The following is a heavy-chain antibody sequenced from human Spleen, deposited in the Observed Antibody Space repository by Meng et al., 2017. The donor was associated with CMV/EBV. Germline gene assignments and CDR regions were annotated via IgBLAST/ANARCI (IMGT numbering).Heavy chain of an antibody. V-gene: IGHV3-21*06. CDR1: GFTFTDYV. CDR2: ISGLTTYV. J-gene: IGHJ4*02. Sequence: GESLKISRAASGFTFTDYVMNWVRQAPGKGPEWVSSISGLTTYVYYTDSVKGRFTISRDNAHNSLSLHMGSLSADDTAIYYCARGRGYCSSTGCYVNFDYWGQGILVTVSS. D-gene: IGHD2-2*01. CDR3: ARGRGYCSSTGCYVNFDY.